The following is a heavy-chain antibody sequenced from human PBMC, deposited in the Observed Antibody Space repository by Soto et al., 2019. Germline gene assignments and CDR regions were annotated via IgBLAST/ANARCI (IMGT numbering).Heavy chain of an antibody. J-gene: IGHJ6*02. Sequence: SVKVSCKASGGTFSSYAISWVRQAPGQGLEWMGGIIPIFGTANYAQKFQGRVTITADESTSTAYMELSSLRSEDTAVYYCARDGHRQWLERPNYYVMDVWGQGTTVTVSS. CDR1: GGTFSSYA. CDR3: ARDGHRQWLERPNYYVMDV. CDR2: IIPIFGTA. V-gene: IGHV1-69*13. D-gene: IGHD6-19*01.